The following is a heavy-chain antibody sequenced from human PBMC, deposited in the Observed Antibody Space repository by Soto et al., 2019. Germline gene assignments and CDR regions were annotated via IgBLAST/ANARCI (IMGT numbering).Heavy chain of an antibody. CDR3: EKGGRQWLVTSDFNY. Sequence: QLVASGGGVVQPGRSLRLSCAASGFTFSDDAMHWVRQAPGKGLEWVAVVSHDGRNTHYADSVKGRFNISRDSSKNTVALEMTSLRAEDKAVYYCEKGGRQWLVTSDFNYWGQGALVTVSS. V-gene: IGHV3-30*18. J-gene: IGHJ4*02. CDR2: VSHDGRNT. D-gene: IGHD6-19*01. CDR1: GFTFSDDA.